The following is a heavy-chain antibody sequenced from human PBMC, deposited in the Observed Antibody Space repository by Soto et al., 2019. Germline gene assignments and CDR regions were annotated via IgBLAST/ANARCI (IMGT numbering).Heavy chain of an antibody. V-gene: IGHV1-69*05. Sequence: QVHLVQSGAEVRRPGSSVKLSCKASGGTVSVDSITWLRQAPGHTLEWIGGIIPLFGAGNVADRVKARVTLVTALPTSPAYMELRRLRSEDTAKYYCSMTIRVETAAILSPFDVWGQGPMV. CDR3: SMTIRVETAAILSPFDV. D-gene: IGHD6-25*01. CDR1: GGTVSVDS. CDR2: IIPLFGAG. J-gene: IGHJ3*01.